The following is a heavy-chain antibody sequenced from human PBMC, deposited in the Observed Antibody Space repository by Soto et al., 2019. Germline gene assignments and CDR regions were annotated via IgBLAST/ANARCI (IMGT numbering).Heavy chain of an antibody. D-gene: IGHD6-13*01. Sequence: SETLSLTCTVSGGSISSNYWTWIRQPPGKGLEWIGCVYNSGSTNYNPSLKSRVTISEDTSKSQFSLKVNSMTAADTAVYYCARYRREAVAGYTLDNWGQGILVTVSS. CDR3: ARYRREAVAGYTLDN. V-gene: IGHV4-59*01. CDR2: VYNSGST. J-gene: IGHJ4*02. CDR1: GGSISSNY.